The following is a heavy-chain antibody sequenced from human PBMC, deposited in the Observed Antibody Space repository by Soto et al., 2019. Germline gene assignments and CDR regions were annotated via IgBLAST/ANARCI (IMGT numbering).Heavy chain of an antibody. CDR1: GFTYSSYA. CDR3: AKGSGGYRPYYFDS. CDR2: IGGGGITT. Sequence: PGGSLRLSCAASGFTYSSYAMSWVRQAPGKGLEWVSAIGGGGITTYYADSVKGRFTISRDNSKNTLFLQMSSLRAEDTAVYYCAKGSGGYRPYYFDSWGQGTLVT. V-gene: IGHV3-23*01. J-gene: IGHJ4*02. D-gene: IGHD5-18*01.